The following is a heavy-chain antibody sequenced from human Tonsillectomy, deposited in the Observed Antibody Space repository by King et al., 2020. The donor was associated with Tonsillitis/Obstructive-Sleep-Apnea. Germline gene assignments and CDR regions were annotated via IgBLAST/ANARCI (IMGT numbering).Heavy chain of an antibody. V-gene: IGHV3-11*05. J-gene: IGHJ4*02. CDR1: GFTFSDFY. CDR3: ARDPTDYYASGNYYFDY. D-gene: IGHD3-10*01. Sequence: QLVESGGGLVKPGGSLRLSCAASGFTFSDFYMSWIRQAPGKGLEWVSYISSISSYTSYADSVKGRFTISRDNAKNSLYLQMNSLRAEDTAVYYCARDPTDYYASGNYYFDYWGQGTLVTVSS. CDR2: ISSISSYT.